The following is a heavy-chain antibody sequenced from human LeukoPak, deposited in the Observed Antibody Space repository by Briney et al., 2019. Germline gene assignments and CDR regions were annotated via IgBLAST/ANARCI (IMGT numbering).Heavy chain of an antibody. CDR2: INPNSGGT. J-gene: IGHJ4*02. V-gene: IGHV1-2*06. D-gene: IGHD3-16*02. CDR3: AREDYDYVWGSYRDDY. CDR1: GYTFTGYY. Sequence: ASVKVSCKASGYTFTGYYMHWMRQAPGQGLEWMGRINPNSGGTNYAQKFQGRVTMTRDTSISTAYMELSRLRSDDTAVYYCAREDYDYVWGSYRDDYWGQGTLVTVSS.